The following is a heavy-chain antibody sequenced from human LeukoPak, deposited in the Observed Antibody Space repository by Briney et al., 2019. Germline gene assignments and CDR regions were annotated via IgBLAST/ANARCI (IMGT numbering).Heavy chain of an antibody. Sequence: SQTLSVTCVISGDSVSSKSAAWNWIRQSPSRGLEWLGRTYYRSKWFNNYAVSVKGRITVNPEKSKTQFSLQLNSVTPEDTAVYFCARTSGYFDYWGQGTLVTVSS. V-gene: IGHV6-1*01. D-gene: IGHD6-19*01. CDR1: GDSVSSKSAA. CDR2: TYYRSKWFN. J-gene: IGHJ4*02. CDR3: ARTSGYFDY.